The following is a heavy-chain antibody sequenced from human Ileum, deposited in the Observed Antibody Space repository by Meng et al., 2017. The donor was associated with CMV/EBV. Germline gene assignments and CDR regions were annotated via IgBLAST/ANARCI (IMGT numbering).Heavy chain of an antibody. Sequence: GESLKISCAASGITVSSNYMSWVRQAPGKGLEWVSVINSDGSTYYGDSVKGRFTISRDNLKTTLYLQMNSLRGEDTAIYYCARPPAVGSSLDYWGQGTLVTVSS. D-gene: IGHD1-26*01. CDR1: GITVSSNY. CDR3: ARPPAVGSSLDY. V-gene: IGHV3-66*02. CDR2: INSDGST. J-gene: IGHJ4*02.